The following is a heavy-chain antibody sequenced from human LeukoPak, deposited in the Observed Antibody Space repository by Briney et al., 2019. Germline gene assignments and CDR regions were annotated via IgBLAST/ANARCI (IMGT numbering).Heavy chain of an antibody. V-gene: IGHV3-11*01. CDR1: GFTFSDCY. CDR3: ARGETVDTAIDY. CDR2: ISSSGSTI. Sequence: GGSLRLSCAASGFTFSDCYMSWIRQAPGKGLEWVSYISSSGSTIYYADSVKGRFTISRDNAKNSLYLQMNSLRAENTAVYYCARGETVDTAIDYWGQGTLVTVSS. D-gene: IGHD5-18*01. J-gene: IGHJ4*02.